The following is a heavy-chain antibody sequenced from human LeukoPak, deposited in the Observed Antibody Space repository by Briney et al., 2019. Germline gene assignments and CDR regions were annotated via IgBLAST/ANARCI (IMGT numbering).Heavy chain of an antibody. CDR2: IYPSESST. V-gene: IGHV3-23*01. Sequence: GGSLRPSCAASGFTFSSYAMTWVRQAPGKGLEWVSTIYPSESSTYYADSVMGRFAISRDNSKSTLYLQMNGLRPEDTAVYYCAKGSSSSNYYYGMDVWGQGTTVTVSS. D-gene: IGHD6-6*01. CDR3: AKGSSSSNYYYGMDV. J-gene: IGHJ6*02. CDR1: GFTFSSYA.